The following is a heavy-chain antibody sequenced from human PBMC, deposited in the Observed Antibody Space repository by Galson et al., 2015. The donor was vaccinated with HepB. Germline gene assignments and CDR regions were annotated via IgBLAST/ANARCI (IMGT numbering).Heavy chain of an antibody. CDR3: ARDSGHVDTAMVRPY. CDR2: ISSSSSYI. J-gene: IGHJ4*02. V-gene: IGHV3-21*01. D-gene: IGHD5-18*01. CDR1: GFTFSSYS. Sequence: SLRLSCAASGFTFSSYSMNWVRQAPGKGLEWVSSISSSSSYIYYADSVKGRFTISRDNAKNPLYLQMNSLRAEDTAVYYCARDSGHVDTAMVRPYWGQGTLVTVSS.